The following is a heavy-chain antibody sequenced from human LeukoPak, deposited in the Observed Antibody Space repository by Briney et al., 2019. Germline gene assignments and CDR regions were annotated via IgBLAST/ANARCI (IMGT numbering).Heavy chain of an antibody. Sequence: PGGSLRLSCAASGFTFSSYAMHWVRQAPGKGLEWVAVISYDGSNKYYADSVKGRFTISRDNSKNTLYLQMNSLRAEDTAVYYCARGPRPYRAAGTYFQHWGQGTLVTVSS. D-gene: IGHD6-13*01. V-gene: IGHV3-30-3*01. J-gene: IGHJ1*01. CDR2: ISYDGSNK. CDR1: GFTFSSYA. CDR3: ARGPRPYRAAGTYFQH.